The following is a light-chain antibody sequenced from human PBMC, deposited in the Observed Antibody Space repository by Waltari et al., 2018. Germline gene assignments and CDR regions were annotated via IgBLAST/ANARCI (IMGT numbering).Light chain of an antibody. V-gene: IGLV2-14*03. CDR1: SSDVGGYNH. J-gene: IGLJ1*01. CDR2: DVS. CDR3: SSYSTSLTPYV. Sequence: QSALTQPASVSGSPGQSITISCTETSSDVGGYNHVSWYQQHPAKAPKLMIYDVSSRPSGVSNRFFGSKSGNTASLTISWLQAEDEAVYFCSSYSTSLTPYVFGPGTKVTVL.